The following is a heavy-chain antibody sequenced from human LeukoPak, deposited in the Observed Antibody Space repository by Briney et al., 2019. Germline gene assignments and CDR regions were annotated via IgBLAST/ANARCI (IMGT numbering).Heavy chain of an antibody. V-gene: IGHV3-7*01. Sequence: GGSLRLSCAASGFSFSSYWMTWARQAPGKGLEWVAHIEQDGSEEYYVDSVKGRFTISRDNAKKSLYLHMNSLRAEDTAVYYCARDPSRGYSYGCADYWGQGTLVAVSS. J-gene: IGHJ4*02. CDR2: IEQDGSEE. CDR3: ARDPSRGYSYGCADY. D-gene: IGHD5-18*01. CDR1: GFSFSSYW.